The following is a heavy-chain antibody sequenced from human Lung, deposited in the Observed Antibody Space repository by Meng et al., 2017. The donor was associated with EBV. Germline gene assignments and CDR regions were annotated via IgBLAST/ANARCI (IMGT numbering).Heavy chain of an antibody. CDR2: NYHSGST. D-gene: IGHD4-23*01. CDR1: GVFGSSSNW. J-gene: IGHJ1*01. CDR3: VRDEGGNSERCFQH. V-gene: IGHV4-4*02. Sequence: QEGGTGLGKPSGPLPLSLVAPGVFGSSSNWWSCVGKPPGKGLGWIGENYHSGSTKYNPSLKSRVTISVDKSKNQFSLKLCSVTAADTAVYYCVRDEGGNSERCFQHWGQGTLVTVSS.